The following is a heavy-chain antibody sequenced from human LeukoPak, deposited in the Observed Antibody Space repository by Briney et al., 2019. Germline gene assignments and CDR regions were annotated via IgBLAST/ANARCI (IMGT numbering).Heavy chain of an antibody. V-gene: IGHV1-2*06. D-gene: IGHD4-17*01. CDR1: GCTFIGYY. J-gene: IGHJ4*02. Sequence: ASVKVSCKASGCTFIGYYMHWVRQAPGQGLEWMGRINPNSGGTDYAQKFQGRVTMTRDSSISIAYLEFSSLRSDDTAVYYCARDWSMTTLDYWGQGTLVTVSS. CDR2: INPNSGGT. CDR3: ARDWSMTTLDY.